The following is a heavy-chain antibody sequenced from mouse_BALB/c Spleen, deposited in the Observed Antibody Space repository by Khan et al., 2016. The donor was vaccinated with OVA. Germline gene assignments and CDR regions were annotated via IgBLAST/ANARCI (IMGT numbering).Heavy chain of an antibody. J-gene: IGHJ3*01. Sequence: EVELVESGGGLVQPGGSRKLSCAASGFTFSSFGMHWVRQAPEKGLEWVAYISSGSSTIYYADTVKGRFTISRDNPENTLFLQMTSLRSEDTAMYYCVVITAWFAYWGQGTLVTVSA. CDR3: VVITAWFAY. CDR2: ISSGSSTI. D-gene: IGHD2-4*01. CDR1: GFTFSSFG. V-gene: IGHV5-17*02.